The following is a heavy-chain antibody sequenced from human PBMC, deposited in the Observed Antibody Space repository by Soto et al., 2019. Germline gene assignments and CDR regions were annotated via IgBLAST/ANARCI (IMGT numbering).Heavy chain of an antibody. CDR3: ARPTTRGQNYYGMDV. D-gene: IGHD1-26*01. J-gene: IGHJ6*02. CDR2: IYPGDSGT. V-gene: IGHV5-51*03. Sequence: EVQLVQSGAEVKKPGESLKISCKGSGYSFTSYWIGWVRQMPGKGLECMGIIYPGDSGTRYSPSFQGKVTNSADKAISTANLQWSSVKASDTAMYYCARPTTRGQNYYGMDVWGQGTTVTVSS. CDR1: GYSFTSYW.